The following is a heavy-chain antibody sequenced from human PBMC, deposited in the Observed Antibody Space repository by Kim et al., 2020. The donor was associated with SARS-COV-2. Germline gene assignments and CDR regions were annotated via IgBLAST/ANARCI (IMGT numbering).Heavy chain of an antibody. CDR1: GFTFSSYG. CDR3: ARASGYSSGWYPPLSDY. CDR2: IWYDGSNK. J-gene: IGHJ4*02. D-gene: IGHD6-19*01. V-gene: IGHV3-33*01. Sequence: GGSLRLSCAASGFTFSSYGMHWVRQAPGKGLEWVAVIWYDGSNKYYADSVKGRFTISRDNSKNTLYLQMNSLRAEDTAVYYCARASGYSSGWYPPLSDYWGQGTLVTVSS.